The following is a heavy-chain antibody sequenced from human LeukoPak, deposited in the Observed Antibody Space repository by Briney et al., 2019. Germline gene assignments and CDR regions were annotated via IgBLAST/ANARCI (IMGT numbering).Heavy chain of an antibody. J-gene: IGHJ4*02. V-gene: IGHV1-2*02. CDR3: VRDFDWGPDY. CDR2: IYAHDGGT. Sequence: ASVTVSCKASGYTFTGHYLHWVRQAPGQGLEWMGWIYAHDGGTNFAQKFQDRVTMTRDTSITTAYMELTSLTPDDTAVYYCVRDFDWGPDYWGQGTLVTVSS. CDR1: GYTFTGHY. D-gene: IGHD3-9*01.